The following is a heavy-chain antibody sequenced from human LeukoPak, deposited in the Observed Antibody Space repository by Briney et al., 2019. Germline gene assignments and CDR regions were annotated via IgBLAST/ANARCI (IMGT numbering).Heavy chain of an antibody. V-gene: IGHV4-34*01. D-gene: IGHD3-22*01. Sequence: SETLSLTCAVYGGSFSGYYWSWIRQPPGKGLEWIGEINHSGSTNYNPSLKSRVTISVDTSKNQFSLKLSSATAADTAVYYCARGRRYYDSSGYYGGSALIDYWGEGTLVTVSS. J-gene: IGHJ4*02. CDR1: GGSFSGYY. CDR2: INHSGST. CDR3: ARGRRYYDSSGYYGGSALIDY.